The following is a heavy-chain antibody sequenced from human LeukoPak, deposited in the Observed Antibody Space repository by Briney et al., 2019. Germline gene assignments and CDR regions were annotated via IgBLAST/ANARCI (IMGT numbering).Heavy chain of an antibody. V-gene: IGHV4-61*02. Sequence: SETLSLTCTVSGGSISSGSYYWSWIRQPAGKGLEWIGRIYTSGSTNYNPSLKSRVTVSVDTSKNQFSLKLSSVTAADTAVYYCARVDFWSGYPDYWGQGTLVTVSS. CDR3: ARVDFWSGYPDY. J-gene: IGHJ4*02. CDR1: GGSISSGSYY. CDR2: IYTSGST. D-gene: IGHD3-3*01.